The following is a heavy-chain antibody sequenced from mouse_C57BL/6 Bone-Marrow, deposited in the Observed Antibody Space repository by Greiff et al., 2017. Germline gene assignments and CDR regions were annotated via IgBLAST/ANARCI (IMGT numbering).Heavy chain of an antibody. J-gene: IGHJ3*01. CDR1: GFNIKDDY. V-gene: IGHV14-4*01. D-gene: IGHD2-4*01. CDR3: TTDDYDKMAWFAY. CDR2: IDPENGDT. Sequence: VHVKQSGAELVRPGASVKLSCTASGFNIKDDYMHWVKQRPEQGLEWIGWIDPENGDTEYASKFQGKATITADTSSNTAYLRLSSLTSEDTAVYYCTTDDYDKMAWFAYWGQGTLVTVSA.